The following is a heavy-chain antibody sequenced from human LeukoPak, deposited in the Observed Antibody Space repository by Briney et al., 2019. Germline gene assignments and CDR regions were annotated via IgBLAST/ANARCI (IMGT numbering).Heavy chain of an antibody. V-gene: IGHV3-23*01. D-gene: IGHD2-2*01. CDR1: GFTFSSYA. Sequence: GGSLRVSCAASGFTFSSYAMSWVRQAPGNGLEWVSAISGSGGSTYYADSVKGRFTISRDNSKNTLYLQMNSLRAEDTAVYYCAKDREDIVVVPAARWGQGTLVTVSS. CDR2: ISGSGGST. CDR3: AKDREDIVVVPAAR. J-gene: IGHJ4*02.